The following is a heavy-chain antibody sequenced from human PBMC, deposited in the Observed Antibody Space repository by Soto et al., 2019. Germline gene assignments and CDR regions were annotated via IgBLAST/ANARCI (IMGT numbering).Heavy chain of an antibody. Sequence: EVQLLESGGALVQPGGSLRLSCAASGFTFSSYAMSWVRQAPGKGLEWVSLISGSGGVTYYADSVKGRFTISRDNSKNTLYLQMNSLRAEDTAVFYCAKHLSNGSPDYWGQGTLVTVSS. CDR2: ISGSGGVT. CDR3: AKHLSNGSPDY. J-gene: IGHJ4*02. D-gene: IGHD2-15*01. V-gene: IGHV3-23*01. CDR1: GFTFSSYA.